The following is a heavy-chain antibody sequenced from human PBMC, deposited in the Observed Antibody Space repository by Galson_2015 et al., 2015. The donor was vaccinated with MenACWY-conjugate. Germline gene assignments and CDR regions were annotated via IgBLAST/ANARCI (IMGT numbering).Heavy chain of an antibody. D-gene: IGHD6-19*01. CDR3: AGRYSSGWYPAFDI. J-gene: IGHJ3*02. Sequence: SETLSLTCAVSGGSISSSNWWSWVRQPPGKGLEWIGEIYHSGSTNYNPSLKSRVTISVDKSKNQFSLKLSSVTAADTAVYYCAGRYSSGWYPAFDIWGQGTMVTVSS. V-gene: IGHV4-4*02. CDR1: GGSISSSNW. CDR2: IYHSGST.